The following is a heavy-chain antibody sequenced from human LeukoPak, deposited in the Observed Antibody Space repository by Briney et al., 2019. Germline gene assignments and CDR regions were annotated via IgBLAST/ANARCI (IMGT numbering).Heavy chain of an antibody. CDR1: GYTFTSYG. D-gene: IGHD5-18*01. V-gene: IGHV1-18*01. CDR3: AKPYVDTAMVADFFDY. CDR2: ISAYNGNT. Sequence: ASVKVSCKASGYTFTSYGISWVRQAPGQGLEWMGWISAYNGNTNYAQKLQGRVTMTTDTSTSTAYMELRSLRSDDTAVYYCAKPYVDTAMVADFFDYWGQGTLVTVSS. J-gene: IGHJ4*02.